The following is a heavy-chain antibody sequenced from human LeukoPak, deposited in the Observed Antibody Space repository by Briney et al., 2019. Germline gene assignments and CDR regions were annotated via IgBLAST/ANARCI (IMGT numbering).Heavy chain of an antibody. V-gene: IGHV4-39*07. D-gene: IGHD3-10*01. CDR3: ARDTYYYGSGSYYKGFDP. CDR1: GGSISSNGYY. Sequence: TSETLSLTCTVSGGSISSNGYYWGWIRQPPGKGLEWIGSIYYSGSTYYSPSLKSRLTISVDTSKNQFSLKLSSVTAADTAVYYCARDTYYYGSGSYYKGFDPWGQGTLVTVSS. CDR2: IYYSGST. J-gene: IGHJ5*02.